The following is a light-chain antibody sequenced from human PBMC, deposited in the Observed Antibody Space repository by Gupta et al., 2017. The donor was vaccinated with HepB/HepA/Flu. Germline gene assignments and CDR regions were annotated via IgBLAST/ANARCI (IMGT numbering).Light chain of an antibody. J-gene: IGKJ4*01. CDR1: QSVSSY. CDR3: QQRSKWPLT. Sequence: EIVLTQSPATLSLSPGERATLSCRASQSVSSYLGWYQQKPGQAPRLLIYYVSNRATGIPARFSGSGSGTDFTLTISRLEPEDVAVYYCQQRSKWPLTFGGGTKVEIK. V-gene: IGKV3-11*01. CDR2: YVS.